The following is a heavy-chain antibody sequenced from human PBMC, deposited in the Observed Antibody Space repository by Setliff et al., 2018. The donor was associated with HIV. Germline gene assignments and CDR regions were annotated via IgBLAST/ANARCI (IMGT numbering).Heavy chain of an antibody. V-gene: IGHV1-18*01. CDR2: ISPYIGDT. D-gene: IGHD5-12*01. J-gene: IGHJ4*02. Sequence: ASVKVSCKTSGYTFTNYGISWVRQAPGQGLEWMGWISPYIGDTNYAQKFQGRVTMTTDSSTNTAYMELSSLRSEDTAVYYCARVGRMATIGPSFDYWGQGTLVTVSS. CDR3: ARVGRMATIGPSFDY. CDR1: GYTFTNYG.